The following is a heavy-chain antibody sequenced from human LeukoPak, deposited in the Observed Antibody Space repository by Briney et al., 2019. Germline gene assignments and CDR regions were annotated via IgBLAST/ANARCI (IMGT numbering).Heavy chain of an antibody. D-gene: IGHD2-21*01. Sequence: GGSLRLSCAASGFTFSDYYMGWIRQAPGKGLEWVSYISSSSTYTNYAGSVEGRFIISRDNAKNSLYLQMNSLRAEDTAVYYCARGIPGGDYSDYWGQGTLVTVSS. CDR2: ISSSSTYT. CDR3: ARGIPGGDYSDY. CDR1: GFTFSDYY. J-gene: IGHJ4*02. V-gene: IGHV3-11*06.